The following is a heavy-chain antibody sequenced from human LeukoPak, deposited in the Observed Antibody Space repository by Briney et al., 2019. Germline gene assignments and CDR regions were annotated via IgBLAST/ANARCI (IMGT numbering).Heavy chain of an antibody. V-gene: IGHV3-7*01. CDR3: AREEVDSGYVDYFDY. CDR2: IKQDGSEK. Sequence: GGSLRLSYAASGFTFSSYWMSWVRQAPGKGLEWVANIKQDGSEKYYVDSVKGRFTISRDNAKNSLYLQMNSLRAEDTAVYYCAREEVDSGYVDYFDYWGQGTLVTVSS. J-gene: IGHJ4*02. CDR1: GFTFSSYW. D-gene: IGHD5-12*01.